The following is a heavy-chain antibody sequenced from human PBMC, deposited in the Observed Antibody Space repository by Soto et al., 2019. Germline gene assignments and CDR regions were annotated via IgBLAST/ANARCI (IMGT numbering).Heavy chain of an antibody. CDR1: GFTFDDYA. J-gene: IGHJ4*02. V-gene: IGHV3-9*01. CDR3: AKSGWYDHSYYFDY. Sequence: EVQLVESGGGLVQTGRSLRLSCAASGFTFDDYAMHWVRQAPGKGLEWVSGISWNSGSIGYADSVKGRFTISRDNAKNSLYLQMNSLRAEDTALYYCAKSGWYDHSYYFDYWGQGTLVTVSS. D-gene: IGHD6-19*01. CDR2: ISWNSGSI.